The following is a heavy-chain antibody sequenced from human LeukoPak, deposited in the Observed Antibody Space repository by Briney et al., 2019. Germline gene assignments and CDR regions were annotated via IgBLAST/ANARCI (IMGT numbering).Heavy chain of an antibody. J-gene: IGHJ4*02. D-gene: IGHD5-24*01. CDR3: ARGRWLQPWGYFDY. V-gene: IGHV1-69*05. CDR2: IIPIFGTA. Sequence: GASVKVSFKASGGTFISYAISWVRQAPGQGLEWMGGIIPIFGTANYAQKFKGRVTITTDESTSTAYMELSSLRSEDTAVYYCARGRWLQPWGYFDYWGQGTLVTVSS. CDR1: GGTFISYA.